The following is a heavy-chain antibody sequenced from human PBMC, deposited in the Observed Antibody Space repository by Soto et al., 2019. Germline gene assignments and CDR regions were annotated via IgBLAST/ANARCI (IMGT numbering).Heavy chain of an antibody. D-gene: IGHD2-15*01. J-gene: IGHJ6*03. V-gene: IGHV4-39*01. CDR2: IYYSGST. CDR3: ARGTGYCSGGSCYLLGYYYYYMDG. CDR1: GGSISSSSYY. Sequence: SETLSLTCTVSGGSISSSSYYWGWIRQPPGKGLEWIGSIYYSGSTYYNPSLKSRVTISVDTSKNQFSLKLSSVTAADTAVYYCARGTGYCSGGSCYLLGYYYYYMDGWGKGTMVNVSS.